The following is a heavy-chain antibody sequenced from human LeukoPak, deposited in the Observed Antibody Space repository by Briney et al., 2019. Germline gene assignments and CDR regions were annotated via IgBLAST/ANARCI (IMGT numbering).Heavy chain of an antibody. V-gene: IGHV3-7*01. Sequence: GGSLRLSCAASGFTFSRYWMSWVRQAPGKGLEWVANIKEDGRENYKVASVKGRLTISRDNAKNSLSLQIKSLRAEDTAVYYCARQKAVVVVAATPDEDYGDYVDYYYYMDVWGKGTTVTVSS. J-gene: IGHJ6*03. CDR3: ARQKAVVVVAATPDEDYGDYVDYYYYMDV. CDR2: IKEDGREN. D-gene: IGHD2-15*01. CDR1: GFTFSRYW.